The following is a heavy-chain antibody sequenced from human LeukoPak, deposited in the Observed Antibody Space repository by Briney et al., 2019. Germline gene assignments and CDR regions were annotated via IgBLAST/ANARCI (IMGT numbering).Heavy chain of an antibody. CDR1: GGSFSGYY. Sequence: SETLSLTCAVYGGSFSGYYWSWIRQPPGKGLEWIGEINHSGSTNYNPSLKSRVTISVDTSKNQFSLKLSSVTAADTAVYYCARGRGYYDSSGYSDLLFDYWCQGTLVTVSS. D-gene: IGHD3-22*01. CDR2: INHSGST. J-gene: IGHJ4*02. V-gene: IGHV4-34*01. CDR3: ARGRGYYDSSGYSDLLFDY.